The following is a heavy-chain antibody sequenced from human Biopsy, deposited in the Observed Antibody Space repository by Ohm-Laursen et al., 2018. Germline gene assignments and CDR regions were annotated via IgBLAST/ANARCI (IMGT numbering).Heavy chain of an antibody. J-gene: IGHJ4*02. CDR1: GFTLSYYS. Sequence: GSLRLSCAASGFTLSYYSMTWVRQAPGKGLEWVSSIRSGGDYMFYADSVKGQFTISRDNAKNSLYLQMNSLRAEDTAVYYCARDQRGPSLLEAKLTPNYFDYWGRGSLVTVSS. D-gene: IGHD1-1*01. CDR3: ARDQRGPSLLEAKLTPNYFDY. V-gene: IGHV3-21*01. CDR2: IRSGGDYM.